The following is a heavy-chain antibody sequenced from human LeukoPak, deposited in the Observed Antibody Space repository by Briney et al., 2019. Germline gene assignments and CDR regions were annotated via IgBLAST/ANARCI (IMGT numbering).Heavy chain of an antibody. J-gene: IGHJ4*02. CDR1: GFTFSDYY. CDR2: ISSSGSTI. CDR3: ASKTPYYDILTGYYGY. D-gene: IGHD3-9*01. Sequence: GGSLRLSCAASGFTFSDYYMSWTRQAPGKGLEWVSYISSSGSTIYYADSVKGRFTISRDNAKNSLYLQMNSLRAEDTAVYYCASKTPYYDILTGYYGYWGQGTLVTVSS. V-gene: IGHV3-11*01.